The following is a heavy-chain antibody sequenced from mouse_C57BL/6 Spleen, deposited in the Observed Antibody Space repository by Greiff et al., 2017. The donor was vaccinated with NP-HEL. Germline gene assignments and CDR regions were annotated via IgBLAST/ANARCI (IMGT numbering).Heavy chain of an antibody. V-gene: IGHV1-42*01. CDR2: INPSTGGT. CDR3: AIYYGNYIFAY. CDR1: GYSFTGYY. Sequence: EVQLQQSGPELVKPGASVKISCKASGYSFTGYYMNWVKQSPEKSLEWIGEINPSTGGTTYNQKFKAKATLTVDNSSSTAYMQLKSLTSEDSAVYYCAIYYGNYIFAYWGQGTLVTVSA. J-gene: IGHJ3*01. D-gene: IGHD2-1*01.